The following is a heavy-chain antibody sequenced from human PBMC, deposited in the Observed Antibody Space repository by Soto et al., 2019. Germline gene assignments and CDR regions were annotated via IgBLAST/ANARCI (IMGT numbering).Heavy chain of an antibody. CDR3: ARHDYSSHGWFDP. V-gene: IGHV4-59*01. D-gene: IGHD4-4*01. Sequence: QVQLQESGPGLVKPSETLSLTCTVSGGSISSYYWSWIRQPPGKGLEWIGYIYYSGSTNYNPSLKSRVTRSVDTSKNQFSLKLSSVTAADTAVYYCARHDYSSHGWFDPWGQGTLVTVSS. CDR1: GGSISSYY. CDR2: IYYSGST. J-gene: IGHJ5*02.